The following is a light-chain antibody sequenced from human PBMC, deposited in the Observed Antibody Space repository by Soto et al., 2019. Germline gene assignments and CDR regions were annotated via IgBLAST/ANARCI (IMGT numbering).Light chain of an antibody. CDR2: DAS. J-gene: IGKJ4*01. CDR1: QDISSW. Sequence: DIQMTQSPSSVSASVGDRVTITCRASQDISSWLAWYQQKPGKAPKLLIYDASSLQSGVPSRFXGSGSGTDFTLTISSLQPEDFATCYCQQANTFPALSFVGGTKVESK. V-gene: IGKV1-12*01. CDR3: QQANTFPALS.